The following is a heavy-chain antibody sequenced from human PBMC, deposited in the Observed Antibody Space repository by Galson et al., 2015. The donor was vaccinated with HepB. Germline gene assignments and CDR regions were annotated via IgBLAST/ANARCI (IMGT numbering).Heavy chain of an antibody. CDR2: VMSGSGGA. D-gene: IGHD6-19*01. J-gene: IGHJ5*02. CDR3: AKCGVLSSGWCNYFDP. Sequence: SLRLSCAASGFTFSSYGMIWVRQAPGKGLAWVSAVMSGSGGAFYADSVKGRFTISRDNSKNTLSLQMNSLGAEDTAVYYCAKCGVLSSGWCNYFDPWGQGTLVTVSS. CDR1: GFTFSSYG. V-gene: IGHV3-23*01.